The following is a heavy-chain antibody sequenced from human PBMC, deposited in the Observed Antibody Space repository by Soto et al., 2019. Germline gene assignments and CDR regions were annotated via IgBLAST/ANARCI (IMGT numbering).Heavy chain of an antibody. CDR2: IKQDGSEK. V-gene: IGHV3-7*05. D-gene: IGHD2-2*01. CDR3: AKSLSAIPGDS. J-gene: IGHJ4*02. Sequence: GGALRLSCAASGFTFSSYWMSWGRQGPGKGPEWVANIKQDGSEKYYVDSVKGRFTISRDNAKNSLYLQMTSLRAEDTAVYHCAKSLSAIPGDSWGQGTLVTVSS. CDR1: GFTFSSYW.